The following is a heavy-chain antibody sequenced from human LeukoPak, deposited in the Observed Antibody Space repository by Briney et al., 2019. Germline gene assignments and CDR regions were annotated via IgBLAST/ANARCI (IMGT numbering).Heavy chain of an antibody. J-gene: IGHJ2*01. CDR2: IVNTFSNYVVSDVST. CDR1: GFTFNRFG. D-gene: IGHD3-22*01. CDR3: ARDQGSMIVVRTTNWYFDL. V-gene: IGHV3-23*01. Sequence: GGSLRLSCVASGFTFNRFGMNWVRQAPGGGLEWVSSIVNTFSNYVVSDVSTYYADSVKGRFTISRDDSKNTVYLQMNSVRPDDTAVYYCARDQGSMIVVRTTNWYFDLWGRGTLVTVSS.